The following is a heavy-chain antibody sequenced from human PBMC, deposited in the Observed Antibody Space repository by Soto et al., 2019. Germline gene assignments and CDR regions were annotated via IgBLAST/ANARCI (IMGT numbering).Heavy chain of an antibody. J-gene: IGHJ4*02. CDR1: GDTFTSYV. CDR2: ISAYNGNT. Sequence: QVQLVQSGAEVKKPGASVKVSCKASGDTFTSYVISWVRQAPGQGLEWMGGISAYNGNTNYAQKLQGRVTMTTDTSTSTAYMELRSLRSDDTAVYYCVVAAQPYYFDYWGQGTLVTVSS. D-gene: IGHD2-15*01. V-gene: IGHV1-18*01. CDR3: VVAAQPYYFDY.